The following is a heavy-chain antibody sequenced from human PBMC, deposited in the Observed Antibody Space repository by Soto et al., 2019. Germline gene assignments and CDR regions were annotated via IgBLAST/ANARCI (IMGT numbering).Heavy chain of an antibody. CDR3: ARPHCGSAACYLYLYGLDV. CDR1: RFTFSSYA. CDR2: ISSDGSKK. V-gene: IGHV3-30-3*01. Sequence: QVQLVESGGGVVQPGRSLRLSCAASRFTFSSYAMHWVRQAPDKGLEWVAVISSDGSKKYYAESVRGRFTISRDNSKNAVFLQMDSLRVEDTALYHCARPHCGSAACYLYLYGLDVWGRGTTVTVSS. J-gene: IGHJ6*02. D-gene: IGHD2-2*01.